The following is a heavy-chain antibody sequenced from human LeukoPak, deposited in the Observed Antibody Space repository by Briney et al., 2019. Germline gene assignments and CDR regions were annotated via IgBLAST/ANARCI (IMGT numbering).Heavy chain of an antibody. CDR2: IYSGGST. CDR1: GFTVSGNY. V-gene: IGHV3-66*01. CDR3: ARANYEILTGYLYFDY. D-gene: IGHD3-9*01. J-gene: IGHJ4*02. Sequence: QPGGSLRLSCAASGFTVSGNYMSWVRQAPGKGLEWVSIIYSGGSTHYGDSVKGRFTISRDNSKNTLYLQMNSLRAEDTAVYYCARANYEILTGYLYFDYWGQGTLVTVSS.